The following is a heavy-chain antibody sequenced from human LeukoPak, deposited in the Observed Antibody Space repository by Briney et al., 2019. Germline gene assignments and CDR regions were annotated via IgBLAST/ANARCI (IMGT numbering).Heavy chain of an antibody. J-gene: IGHJ3*02. Sequence: ASVKVSCKASGYTFTSYGISWLRQAPGQGLEWMGWISTYNGHTNYAQKLQGRVTMTTDTSTSTAYMELRNLRSDNTAVYYCARGGRWELPRPYAFDIWGQGTMVTVSS. V-gene: IGHV1-18*01. D-gene: IGHD1-26*01. CDR2: ISTYNGHT. CDR1: GYTFTSYG. CDR3: ARGGRWELPRPYAFDI.